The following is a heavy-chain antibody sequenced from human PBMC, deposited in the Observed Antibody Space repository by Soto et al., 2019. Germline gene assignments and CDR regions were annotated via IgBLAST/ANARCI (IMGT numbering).Heavy chain of an antibody. CDR3: ARDPSSGYYLGPYYYYYGMDV. Sequence: QVQLVQSGAEVKKPGSSVKVPCKASGGTFSSYAISWVRQAPGQGLEWMGGIIPIFGTANYAQKFQGRVTITADESTSTAYMELSSLRSEDTAVYYCARDPSSGYYLGPYYYYYGMDVWGQGTTVTVSS. CDR1: GGTFSSYA. D-gene: IGHD3-22*01. V-gene: IGHV1-69*01. J-gene: IGHJ6*02. CDR2: IIPIFGTA.